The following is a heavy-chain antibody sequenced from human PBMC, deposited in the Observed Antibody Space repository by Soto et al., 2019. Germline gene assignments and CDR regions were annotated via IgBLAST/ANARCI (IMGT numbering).Heavy chain of an antibody. CDR2: INRGKGNI. CDR1: GYSFTKYP. J-gene: IGHJ6*02. D-gene: IGHD2-21*01. CDR3: PVARLWGPGDV. V-gene: IGHV1-3*01. Sequence: QVQLVQSGAEVKKPGASVKVSCKTSGYSFTKYPIHWVRQGPGQRIEWLGWINRGKGNIKSAQRFQGRVTFTRDTSASAADMELTSLTPADPGPSSCPVARLWGPGDVWGQGTTVTVSS.